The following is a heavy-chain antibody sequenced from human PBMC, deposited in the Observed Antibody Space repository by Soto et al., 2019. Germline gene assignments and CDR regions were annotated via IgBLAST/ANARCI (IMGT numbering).Heavy chain of an antibody. CDR3: AREGAVAGTDAFDI. Sequence: SQTLSLPCAISGDSVSSNSAAWNWIRQSPSRGLEWLGGTYYRSKWYNDYAVSVKSRLTINPDTSKNQFSLQLNSVTPEDTAVYYCAREGAVAGTDAFDIWGQGTMVTVSS. CDR2: TYYRSKWYN. J-gene: IGHJ3*02. D-gene: IGHD6-19*01. CDR1: GDSVSSNSAA. V-gene: IGHV6-1*01.